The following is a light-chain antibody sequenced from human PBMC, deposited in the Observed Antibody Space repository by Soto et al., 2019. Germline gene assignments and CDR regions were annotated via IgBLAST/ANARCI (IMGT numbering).Light chain of an antibody. CDR1: SSDVGYYNY. V-gene: IGLV2-14*01. J-gene: IGLJ2*01. CDR3: SSYTSSSTYVV. Sequence: QSVLTQPASVSGSPGQSITISCTGTSSDVGYYNYVSWYQQHPGKVPKLMIYDVTNRPSGVSNRFSGSKSGNTASLTISGLQAEDEADYYCSSYTSSSTYVVFGGGTQLTVL. CDR2: DVT.